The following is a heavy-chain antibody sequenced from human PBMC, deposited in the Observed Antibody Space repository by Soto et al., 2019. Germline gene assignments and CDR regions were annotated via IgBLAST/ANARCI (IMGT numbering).Heavy chain of an antibody. J-gene: IGHJ6*02. CDR3: ARDSSGSYYYYYYGMDV. CDR1: GFTFSSYS. D-gene: IGHD3-22*01. CDR2: ISSSSSYI. Sequence: GGSLRLSCAASGFTFSSYSMNWVRQAPGKGLEWVSSISSSSSYIYYADSVKGRFTISRDNAKNSLYLQMNSLRAEDTAVYYCARDSSGSYYYYYYGMDVWGQGTTVTVSS. V-gene: IGHV3-21*01.